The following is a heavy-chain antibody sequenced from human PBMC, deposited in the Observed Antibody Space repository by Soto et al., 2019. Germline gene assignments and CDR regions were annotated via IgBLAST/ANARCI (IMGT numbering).Heavy chain of an antibody. D-gene: IGHD2-15*01. CDR3: ARPGWSTRKGMVV. V-gene: IGHV4-34*01. CDR2: INHSGST. Sequence: SETLSLTCAVYGGSFSGYYWSWIRQPPGKGLEWIGEINHSGSTNYNPSLKSRVTISVDTSKNQFSLKLSSVTAADTAVYYCARPGWSTRKGMVVWGQGTTVTVSS. CDR1: GGSFSGYY. J-gene: IGHJ6*02.